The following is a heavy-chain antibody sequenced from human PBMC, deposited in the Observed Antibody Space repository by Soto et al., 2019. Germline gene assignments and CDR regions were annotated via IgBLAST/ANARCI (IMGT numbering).Heavy chain of an antibody. J-gene: IGHJ4*02. Sequence: GGSLRLSCAASGFTFSSYSMNWVRQAPGKGLEWVSSISSSSSYIYYADSVKGRFTISRDKAKNSLYLQMNSLRAEDTAVYYCARGAHGRYYFDYWGQGTRVTVSS. CDR2: ISSSSSYI. V-gene: IGHV3-21*01. CDR3: ARGAHGRYYFDY. D-gene: IGHD4-17*01. CDR1: GFTFSSYS.